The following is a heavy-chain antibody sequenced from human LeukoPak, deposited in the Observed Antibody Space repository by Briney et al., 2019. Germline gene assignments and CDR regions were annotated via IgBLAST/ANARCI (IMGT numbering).Heavy chain of an antibody. J-gene: IGHJ4*02. CDR1: GYTFTGFY. V-gene: IGHV1-2*02. Sequence: ASVKVSCKASGYTFTGFYMHWVRQAAGQGLEWVGWINPHSGGTNYAQKFQGRVSMTRDTSISTAYMELSRLKSDDTAVYYCATERAIVGASVGFDYWGQGTLVTVSS. D-gene: IGHD1-26*01. CDR3: ATERAIVGASVGFDY. CDR2: INPHSGGT.